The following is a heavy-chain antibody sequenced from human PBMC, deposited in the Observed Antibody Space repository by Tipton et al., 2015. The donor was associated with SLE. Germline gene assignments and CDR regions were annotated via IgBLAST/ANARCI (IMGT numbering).Heavy chain of an antibody. J-gene: IGHJ4*02. D-gene: IGHD2-21*01. CDR3: ASSFYRGGDCYPYYFDY. CDR2: ISYDGSNK. CDR1: GFTFSSYA. V-gene: IGHV3-30*04. Sequence: SLRLSCAASGFTFSSYAMHWVRQAPGKGLEWVAVISYDGSNKYYADSVKGRFTISRDNAKNSLYLQMNSLRVEDTAVYYCASSFYRGGDCYPYYFDYWGQGTLVTVSS.